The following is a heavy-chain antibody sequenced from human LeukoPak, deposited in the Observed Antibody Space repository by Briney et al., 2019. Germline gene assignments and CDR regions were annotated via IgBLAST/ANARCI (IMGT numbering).Heavy chain of an antibody. CDR2: IYTSGST. CDR1: GGSISSGSYY. V-gene: IGHV4-61*02. Sequence: KPSETLSLTCTVSGGSISSGSYYWSWIRQPAGKGLEWIGRIYTSGSTNYNPSLKSRVTISVDTSKNQFSLKLSSVTAADTAVYYCARGLYYDFWSGSDAFDIWGQGTMVTVSS. J-gene: IGHJ3*02. CDR3: ARGLYYDFWSGSDAFDI. D-gene: IGHD3-3*01.